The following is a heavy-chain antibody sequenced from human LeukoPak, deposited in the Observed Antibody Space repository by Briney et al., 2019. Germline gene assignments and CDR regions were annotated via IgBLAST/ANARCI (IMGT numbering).Heavy chain of an antibody. D-gene: IGHD1/OR15-1a*01. CDR3: ARVSVAGTGPDY. CDR1: GGAVSSSNYY. V-gene: IGHV4-61*01. Sequence: SVTLSLTCTVSGGAVSSSNYYWSWIRQSPGKGLEWVGFFSYNVHSDYNPSLKSRVTIAIDTSRNQFSLRLTSVTAADTAIYYCARVSVAGTGPDYWGQGTLVTVSS. J-gene: IGHJ4*02. CDR2: FSYNVHS.